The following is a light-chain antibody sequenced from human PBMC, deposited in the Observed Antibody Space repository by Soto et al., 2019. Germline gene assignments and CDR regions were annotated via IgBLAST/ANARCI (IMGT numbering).Light chain of an antibody. J-gene: IGKJ1*01. CDR2: KAS. CDR3: QQYSSYSSWT. CDR1: QSIDNR. V-gene: IGKV1-5*03. Sequence: DIQMTQSPSTLSASEGDRATITCRASQSIDNRLAWYQQKPGKAPKLLIYKASTLESGVPSRFSGSGSGTDFTLTISSLEPDDFAAYYCQQYSSYSSWTFGQGTKVDIK.